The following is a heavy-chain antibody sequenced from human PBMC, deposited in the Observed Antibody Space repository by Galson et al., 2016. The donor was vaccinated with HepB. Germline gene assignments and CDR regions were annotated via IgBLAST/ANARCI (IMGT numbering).Heavy chain of an antibody. CDR2: IYYSGST. V-gene: IGHV4-59*08. J-gene: IGHJ4*02. D-gene: IGHD3-10*01. Sequence: SETLSLTCSVSGGSMSRYYWSWIRQPPGKGLEWVGFIYYSGSTSYNPSLRSRVTISVDPSKNQFFLTLTSVTAAHTAVYYCARRSDDAFGSGSLDFWGQGTLVTVSS. CDR1: GGSMSRYY. CDR3: ARRSDDAFGSGSLDF.